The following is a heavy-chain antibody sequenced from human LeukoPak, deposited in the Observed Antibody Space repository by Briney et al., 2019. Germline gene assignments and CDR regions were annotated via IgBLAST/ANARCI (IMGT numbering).Heavy chain of an antibody. CDR2: IYPGDSDT. CDR1: EYIFTTYW. D-gene: IGHD1-1*01. J-gene: IGHJ4*02. V-gene: IGHV5-51*01. Sequence: GESLKISYKGSEYIFTTYWIDWVRQMPGKGLEWMGSIYPGDSDTRYGPSFQGQVTISADKSISTAYLQWSSLKASDSAMYYCARCGTIGTGGDYWGQGTLVTVSS. CDR3: ARCGTIGTGGDY.